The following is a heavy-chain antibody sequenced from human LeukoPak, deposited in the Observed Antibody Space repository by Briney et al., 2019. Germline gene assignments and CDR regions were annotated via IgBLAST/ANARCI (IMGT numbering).Heavy chain of an antibody. Sequence: GGSLRLSCAASGFTFSNSWMAWVRQAPGKGLEWVANIKQDGSTKHYAESLKSRFTISRDNPKSSVYVQMNSLRADDTAVYYCARDTDGSLDYWGQGILVTVAS. CDR3: ARDTDGSLDY. J-gene: IGHJ4*02. D-gene: IGHD1-26*01. V-gene: IGHV3-7*01. CDR1: GFTFSNSW. CDR2: IKQDGSTK.